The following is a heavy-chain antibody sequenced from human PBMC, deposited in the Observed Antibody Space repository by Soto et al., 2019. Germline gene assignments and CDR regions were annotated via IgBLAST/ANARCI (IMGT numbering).Heavy chain of an antibody. CDR2: ISSSSSYI. D-gene: IGHD3-22*01. CDR3: ARDHYYDGLRYFDL. CDR1: GFTFSNYS. V-gene: IGHV3-21*01. J-gene: IGHJ2*01. Sequence: EVQLVESGGGLVKPGGSLRLSCAASGFTFSNYSMNWVRQAPGKGLEWVSSISSSSSYIYYADSVKGRFTISTDNAKNSLYLQMNSLRAEDTAVYYCARDHYYDGLRYFDLWGRGALVTVSS.